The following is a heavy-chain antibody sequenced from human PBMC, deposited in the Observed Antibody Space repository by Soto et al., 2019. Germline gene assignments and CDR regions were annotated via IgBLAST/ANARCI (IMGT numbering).Heavy chain of an antibody. CDR1: GFTFSSYA. CDR2: ISYDGSNK. Sequence: QVQLVESGGGVVQPGRSLRLSCAASGFTFSSYAMHWVRQAPGKGLEWVAVISYDGSNKYYADSVKGRFTISRDNSKNTLNLQMNSLRAEDTAVYYCARGGTTVVTPEENWGQGTLVTVSS. J-gene: IGHJ4*02. V-gene: IGHV3-30-3*01. CDR3: ARGGTTVVTPEEN. D-gene: IGHD4-17*01.